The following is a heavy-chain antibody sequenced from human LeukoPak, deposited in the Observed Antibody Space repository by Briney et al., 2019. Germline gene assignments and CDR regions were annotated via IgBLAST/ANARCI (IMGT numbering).Heavy chain of an antibody. CDR3: ARVPCSGGSCYSWFDP. CDR1: GGSMSSYY. CDR2: IYYSGST. D-gene: IGHD2-15*01. Sequence: SETLSLTCTVSGGSMSSYYWSWIRQPPGKGLEWIGYIYYSGSTYYNPSLKSRVTISVDTSKNQFSLKLSSVTAADTAVYYCARVPCSGGSCYSWFDPWGQGTLVTVSS. J-gene: IGHJ5*02. V-gene: IGHV4-59*12.